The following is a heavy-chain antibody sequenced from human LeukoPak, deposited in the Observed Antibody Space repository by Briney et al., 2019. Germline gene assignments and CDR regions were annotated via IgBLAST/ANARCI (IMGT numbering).Heavy chain of an antibody. D-gene: IGHD6-19*01. Sequence: SETLSLTCTVSGGSISSYYWSWIRQPAGKGLEWIGYIYYSGSTNYNPSLKSRVTISVDTSKNQFSLKLSSVTAADTAVYYCARDVRGSGWYFDYWGQGTLVTVSS. CDR3: ARDVRGSGWYFDY. V-gene: IGHV4-59*01. CDR1: GGSISSYY. CDR2: IYYSGST. J-gene: IGHJ4*02.